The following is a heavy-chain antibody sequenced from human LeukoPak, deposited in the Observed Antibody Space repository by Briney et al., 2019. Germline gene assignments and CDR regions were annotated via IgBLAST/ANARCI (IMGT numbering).Heavy chain of an antibody. J-gene: IGHJ4*02. CDR3: AKDISRQGASIAY. V-gene: IGHV3-30*02. D-gene: IGHD2/OR15-2a*01. Sequence: GGSLRLSCAASGFTFSGYGMHWVRQAPGKGLEWVAFIRYDGSNTYYADSVEGRFTISRDNSKNTLYLQMNSLRAEDTAVYYCAKDISRQGASIAYWGQGTLVTVSS. CDR1: GFTFSGYG. CDR2: IRYDGSNT.